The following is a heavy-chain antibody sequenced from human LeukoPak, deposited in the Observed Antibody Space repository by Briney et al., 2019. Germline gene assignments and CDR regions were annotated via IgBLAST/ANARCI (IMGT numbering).Heavy chain of an antibody. Sequence: SETLSLTCTVSGGSISGHYGSWIRQPPGKGLEWIGEIYYSGGTKYNPSLESRVSISVDTSKNQFSLRLTSMTTADTAVYYCARSSEYYFGPWGQGTLVTVSS. V-gene: IGHV4-59*11. CDR2: IYYSGGT. CDR1: GGSISGHY. J-gene: IGHJ5*02. CDR3: ARSSEYYFGP. D-gene: IGHD3-22*01.